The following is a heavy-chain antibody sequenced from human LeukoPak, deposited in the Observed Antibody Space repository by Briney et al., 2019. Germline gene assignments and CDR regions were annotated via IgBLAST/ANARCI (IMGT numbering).Heavy chain of an antibody. J-gene: IGHJ4*02. Sequence: GGSLRLSCAASGFTFSTYAMNWVRQAPGKGLEWVSGISGSGGSTYYADSAKGRFTISRDSPKNTLYLQMNSLRAEDTAVYYCAKRSDSSGYYYDYWGQGTLVTVSS. CDR3: AKRSDSSGYYYDY. CDR2: ISGSGGST. CDR1: GFTFSTYA. D-gene: IGHD3-22*01. V-gene: IGHV3-23*01.